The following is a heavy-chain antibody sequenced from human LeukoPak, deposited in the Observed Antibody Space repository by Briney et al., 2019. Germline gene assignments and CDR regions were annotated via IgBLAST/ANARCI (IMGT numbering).Heavy chain of an antibody. J-gene: IGHJ6*04. Sequence: GGSLRLSCAASGFTFSSYAMHWVRQAPGKGLEWVAVISYDGSNKYYADSVKGRFTISRDNSKNTLYLQMNSLRAEDTAVYYCARVLDSSSWYVGYYYYYYGMDVWGKGTTVTVSS. CDR1: GFTFSSYA. D-gene: IGHD6-13*01. CDR2: ISYDGSNK. V-gene: IGHV3-30*04. CDR3: ARVLDSSSWYVGYYYYYYGMDV.